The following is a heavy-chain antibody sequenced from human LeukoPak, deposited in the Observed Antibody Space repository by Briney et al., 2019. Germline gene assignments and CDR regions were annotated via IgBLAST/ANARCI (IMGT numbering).Heavy chain of an antibody. D-gene: IGHD3-10*01. CDR3: ASPSLASGKYYEY. CDR1: GYTFSNNY. J-gene: IGHJ4*02. CDR2: VNPDSGDT. Sequence: ASVRVSCKASGYTFSNNYMHWVRQAPGQGLEWMGWVNPDSGDTKYEQKFQGRVTMTRDTSINTAYMELSGLRSDDTAVYYSASPSLASGKYYEYWGQGTLVTVSS. V-gene: IGHV1-2*02.